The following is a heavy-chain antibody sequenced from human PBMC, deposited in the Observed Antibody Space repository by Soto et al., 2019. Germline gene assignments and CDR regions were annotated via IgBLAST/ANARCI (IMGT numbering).Heavy chain of an antibody. CDR3: ARQNRGYYDSSGYSHLDY. CDR1: GGSISSYY. CDR2: IYYSGST. J-gene: IGHJ4*02. D-gene: IGHD3-22*01. V-gene: IGHV4-59*08. Sequence: SETLSLTCTVSGGSISSYYWSWIRQPPGKGLEWIGYIYYSGSTNYNPSLKSRVTISVDTSKNQFSLKLSSVTAADTAVYYCARQNRGYYDSSGYSHLDYWGQGTLVTVSS.